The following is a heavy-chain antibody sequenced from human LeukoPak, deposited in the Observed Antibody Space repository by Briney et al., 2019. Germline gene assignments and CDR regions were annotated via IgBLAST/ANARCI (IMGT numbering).Heavy chain of an antibody. V-gene: IGHV4-59*01. CDR2: IYYSGST. J-gene: IGHJ4*02. CDR3: APQNDYYFDY. D-gene: IGHD1-1*01. CDR1: GGSISSYY. Sequence: PSETLSLTCSVSGGSISSYYWSWIRQPPGKGLEWFGYIYYSGSTNYKSPLKSRVTMSGDTSKNQFSLKLSSVTAADTAVYYCAPQNDYYFDYWGQGTLVTVSS.